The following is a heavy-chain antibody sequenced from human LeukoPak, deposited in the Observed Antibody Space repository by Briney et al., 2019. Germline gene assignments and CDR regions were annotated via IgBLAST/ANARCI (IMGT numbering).Heavy chain of an antibody. Sequence: GGSLRLSCAASGFTFSSYAMSWVRQAPGEGLEWVSHISAGGGTTYYAGSVKGRFTISRDNSKNTLYLQMNSLRAEDTAVYYCAKDRAAYSGARGFDYWGQGTLVTVSS. CDR1: GFTFSSYA. J-gene: IGHJ4*02. CDR3: AKDRAAYSGARGFDY. V-gene: IGHV3-23*01. CDR2: ISAGGGTT. D-gene: IGHD5-12*01.